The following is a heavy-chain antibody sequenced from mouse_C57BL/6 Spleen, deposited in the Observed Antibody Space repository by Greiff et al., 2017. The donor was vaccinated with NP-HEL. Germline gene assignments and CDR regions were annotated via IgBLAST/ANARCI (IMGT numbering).Heavy chain of an antibody. V-gene: IGHV5-17*01. CDR1: GFTFSDYG. J-gene: IGHJ3*01. Sequence: EVQLVESGGGLVKPGGSLKLSCAASGFTFSDYGMHWVRQAPEKGLEWVAYISSGSSTIYYADTVKGRFTISRDTAKNTLFLQMTSLRSEDTAMYYCARGDYPAWFAYWGQGTLVTVSA. CDR2: ISSGSSTI. D-gene: IGHD2-4*01. CDR3: ARGDYPAWFAY.